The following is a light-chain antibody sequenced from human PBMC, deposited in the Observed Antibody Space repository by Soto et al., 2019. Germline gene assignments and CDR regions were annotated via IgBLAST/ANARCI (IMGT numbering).Light chain of an antibody. CDR3: SSYVGTNSYV. V-gene: IGLV2-8*01. Sequence: QSVLTQPPSASGSPGQSVTISCTGTSSDVGGYNYVSWYQHHPGKAPKLIIYEVYKRPSGVPDRFSGSKSGNTAVLTVSGLQAEDEADYYCSSYVGTNSYVFGTGTKLTVL. CDR1: SSDVGGYNY. CDR2: EVY. J-gene: IGLJ1*01.